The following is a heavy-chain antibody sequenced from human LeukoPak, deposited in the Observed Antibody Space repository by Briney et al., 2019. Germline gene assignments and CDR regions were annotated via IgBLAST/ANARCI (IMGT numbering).Heavy chain of an antibody. D-gene: IGHD1-26*01. Sequence: GGSLRLSCAASGFTLGAFAMHWVRQAPGKGLEWVSLIDKDGRKTYYADSVKGRFTISRDNSKNSLYLQMTSLRTEDTALYYCATWAFYHSLDVWGQGAPVTVSS. J-gene: IGHJ6*02. V-gene: IGHV3-43*02. CDR2: IDKDGRKT. CDR1: GFTLGAFA. CDR3: ATWAFYHSLDV.